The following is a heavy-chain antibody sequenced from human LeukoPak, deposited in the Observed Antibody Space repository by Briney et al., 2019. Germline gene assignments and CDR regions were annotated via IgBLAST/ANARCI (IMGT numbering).Heavy chain of an antibody. J-gene: IGHJ4*02. V-gene: IGHV4-39*07. CDR3: ARDSRAGYYGSGSYET. CDR1: GGSISSSSYY. Sequence: SETLSLTCTVSGGSISSSSYYWGWIRQPPGKGLEWIGSIYYSGSTYYNPSLKSRVTISVDTSKNQFSLKLGSVTAADTAVYYCARDSRAGYYGSGSYETWGQGTLVTVSS. CDR2: IYYSGST. D-gene: IGHD3-10*01.